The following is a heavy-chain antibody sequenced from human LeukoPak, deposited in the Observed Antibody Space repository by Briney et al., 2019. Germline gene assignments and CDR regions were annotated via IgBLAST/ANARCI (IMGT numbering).Heavy chain of an antibody. CDR2: IYYSGST. J-gene: IGHJ4*02. CDR1: GGSISSGDYY. D-gene: IGHD3-3*01. CDR3: AREPPFEVVIPSY. V-gene: IGHV4-30-4*01. Sequence: SQTLSLTCTVSGGSISSGDYYWSWIRQPPGKGLEWIGYIYYSGSTYYNPSLKSRVTISVDTSKNQFSLKLSSVTAADTAVYYCAREPPFEVVIPSYWGQGTLVTVSS.